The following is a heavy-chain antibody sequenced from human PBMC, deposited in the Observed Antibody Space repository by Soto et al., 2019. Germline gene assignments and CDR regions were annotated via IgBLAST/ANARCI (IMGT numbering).Heavy chain of an antibody. D-gene: IGHD7-27*01. V-gene: IGHV3-7*04. CDR1: GFTFSSYW. Sequence: GGSLRLSCAASGFTFSSYWMSWVRQAPGKGLEWVANIKQDGSEKYYVDSVKGRFTISRDNAKNSLYLQMNSLRAEDTAVYYCARVSRDDKLGMNKPYDYWGQGTLVTVSS. CDR2: IKQDGSEK. J-gene: IGHJ4*02. CDR3: ARVSRDDKLGMNKPYDY.